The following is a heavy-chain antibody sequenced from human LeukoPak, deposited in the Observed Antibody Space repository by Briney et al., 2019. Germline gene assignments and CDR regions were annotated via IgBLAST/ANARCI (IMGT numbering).Heavy chain of an antibody. Sequence: PGRSLRLSCAASGFTFSYSALHWVRQAPGKGLEWVAVISYDGTNKYYADSVKGRFTISRDNSKNTLYLQMSSLRAEDTAVYYCVKDDLFYYDSSDYPHWGQGTLVTVSS. CDR3: VKDDLFYYDSSDYPH. V-gene: IGHV3-30*14. D-gene: IGHD3-22*01. J-gene: IGHJ4*02. CDR2: ISYDGTNK. CDR1: GFTFSYSA.